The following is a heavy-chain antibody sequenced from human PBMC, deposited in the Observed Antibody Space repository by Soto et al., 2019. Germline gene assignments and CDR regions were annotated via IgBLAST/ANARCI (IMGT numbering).Heavy chain of an antibody. D-gene: IGHD6-19*01. CDR3: AQTTGWPGFDY. CDR1: GASISNYY. Sequence: QVQLQESGPGLVKPSETMSLTCTASGASISNYYWNWIRQPPGKGLEWIGHIYNGESTNYNPSLTSRVTISVDKSKNQFSLKLGSVTSADTAVYYCAQTTGWPGFDYWGQGTLVTVSS. V-gene: IGHV4-59*01. CDR2: IYNGEST. J-gene: IGHJ4*02.